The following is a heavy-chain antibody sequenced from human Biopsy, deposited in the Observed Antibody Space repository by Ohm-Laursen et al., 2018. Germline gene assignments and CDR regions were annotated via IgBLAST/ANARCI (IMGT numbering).Heavy chain of an antibody. V-gene: IGHV3-11*01. Sequence: SLRLSCSASGFDFSDYYMSWIRQAPGKGLEWLSYISGSGTTIFYADSVKGRFTVSRDNAKNSLYLQMNSLTVEDTAVYYCARDGAGSYHDYWGQGTLVTVSS. D-gene: IGHD3-10*01. CDR1: GFDFSDYY. CDR3: ARDGAGSYHDY. J-gene: IGHJ4*02. CDR2: ISGSGTTI.